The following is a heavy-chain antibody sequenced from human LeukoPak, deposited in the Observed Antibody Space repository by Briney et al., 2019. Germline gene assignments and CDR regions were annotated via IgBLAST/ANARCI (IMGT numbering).Heavy chain of an antibody. CDR3: ARGRGIAAAGTFGY. CDR1: GGSISSYY. Sequence: SETLSLTCTVSGGSISSYYWSWIRQPPGKGLEWIGYIYHSGSTYYNPSLKSRVTISVDRSKNQFSLKLSSVTAADTAVYYCARGRGIAAAGTFGYWGQGTLVTVSS. J-gene: IGHJ4*02. D-gene: IGHD6-13*01. V-gene: IGHV4-59*12. CDR2: IYHSGST.